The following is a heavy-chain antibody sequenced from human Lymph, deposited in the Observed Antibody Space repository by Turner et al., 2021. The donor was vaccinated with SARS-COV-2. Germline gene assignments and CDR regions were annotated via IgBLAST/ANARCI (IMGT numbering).Heavy chain of an antibody. D-gene: IGHD3-10*01. J-gene: IGHJ4*02. CDR3: ARLVRRAEYYFDY. CDR1: GGSISSSSYY. V-gene: IGHV4-39*01. Sequence: QLQLQESGPGLVKPSETLSLTCTVSGGSISSSSYYLGWIRQPPGKGLEWIGNIYYSGSTYYNPSLKSRVTISVDTSKNQFSLKLSSVTAADTAVYYCARLVRRAEYYFDYWGQGTLVTVSS. CDR2: IYYSGST.